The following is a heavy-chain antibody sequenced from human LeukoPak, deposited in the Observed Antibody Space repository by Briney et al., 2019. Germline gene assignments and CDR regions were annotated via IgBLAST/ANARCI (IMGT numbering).Heavy chain of an antibody. Sequence: KTSETLSLTCAVYGGSFSGYYWSWIRQPPGKGLEWIGEINHSGNANYNPSLKSRVTMSVDTSKNQFSLKVSSVTAADTAVYYCARSSGEKATIDYWGQGALVTVSS. CDR1: GGSFSGYY. V-gene: IGHV4-34*01. D-gene: IGHD5-24*01. J-gene: IGHJ4*02. CDR2: INHSGNA. CDR3: ARSSGEKATIDY.